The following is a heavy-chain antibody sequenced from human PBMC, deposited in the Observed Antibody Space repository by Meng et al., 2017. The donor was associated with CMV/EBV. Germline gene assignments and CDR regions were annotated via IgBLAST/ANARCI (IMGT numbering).Heavy chain of an antibody. CDR2: ISWNSGSI. V-gene: IGHV3-9*03. Sequence: GGSLRLSCAASGFTFDDYAMHWVRQAPGKGLEWVSGISWNSGSIGYADSVKGRFTISRDNAKNSLYLQMNSLRAEDMALYYCAKDSRPLYGGNPYFDYWGQGTLVTVSS. J-gene: IGHJ4*02. CDR3: AKDSRPLYGGNPYFDY. D-gene: IGHD4/OR15-4a*01. CDR1: GFTFDDYA.